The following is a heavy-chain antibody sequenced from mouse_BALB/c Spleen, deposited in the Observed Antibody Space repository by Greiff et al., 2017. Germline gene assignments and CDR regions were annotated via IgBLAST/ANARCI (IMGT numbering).Heavy chain of an antibody. CDR1: GYSITSDYA. Sequence: DVKLQESGPGLVKPSQSLSLTCTVTGYSITSDYAWNWIRQFPGNKLEWMGYISYSGSTSYNPSLKSRISITRDTSKNQFFLQLNSVTTEDTATYYCARGGITTPYFDYWGQGTTLTVSS. V-gene: IGHV3-2*02. CDR3: ARGGITTPYFDY. D-gene: IGHD1-1*01. CDR2: ISYSGST. J-gene: IGHJ2*01.